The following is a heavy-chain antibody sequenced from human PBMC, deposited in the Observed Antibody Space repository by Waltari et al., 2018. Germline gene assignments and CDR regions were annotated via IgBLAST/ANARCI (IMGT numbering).Heavy chain of an antibody. CDR1: RITFGTVW. D-gene: IGHD3-22*01. J-gene: IGHJ4*02. V-gene: IGHV3-15*01. CDR3: ATGGPQSAVVNFY. CDR2: IKSKADGGTT. Sequence: EVQLVQSGGGLVKTGGSLRLSCAASRITFGTVWMTWVRQAPGKGLEWVGRIKSKADGGTTDSAAPVKGRFTISRDDSKNTLYLQMDSLKTEDTAVYYCATGGPQSAVVNFYWGQGTLVTVSS.